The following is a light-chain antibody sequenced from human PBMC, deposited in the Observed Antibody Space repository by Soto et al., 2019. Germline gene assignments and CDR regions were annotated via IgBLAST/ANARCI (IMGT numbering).Light chain of an antibody. J-gene: IGKJ2*01. V-gene: IGKV1-39*01. CDR1: QNINTY. CDR2: AAS. CDR3: QQSHTTPYT. Sequence: DIQMTQSPSSLSASEGDRVTITCRASQNINTYLNWYQQKLGQAPRLLIYAASGLQSGVPSRFSGTGSGTDFTLTISSVQAEDFATYFCQQSHTTPYTFGRGTKLEIK.